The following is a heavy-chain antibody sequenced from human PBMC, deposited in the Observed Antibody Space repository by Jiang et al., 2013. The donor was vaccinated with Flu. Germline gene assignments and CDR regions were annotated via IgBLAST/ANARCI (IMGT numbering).Heavy chain of an antibody. V-gene: IGHV4-38-2*01. J-gene: IGHJ4*02. D-gene: IGHD3-9*01. Sequence: PGLVKPSETLSLTCDVSGYSISSGFYWGWVRQPPGKGLEWIGNMYPGGSIYCNPSLKSRVTMSEDTSKNHFSLKVRSVTAADTAVYYCAISADIYGDEVLTGYNFWGQGTLVTVSP. CDR3: AISADIYGDEVLTGYNF. CDR2: MYPGGSI. CDR1: GYSISSGFY.